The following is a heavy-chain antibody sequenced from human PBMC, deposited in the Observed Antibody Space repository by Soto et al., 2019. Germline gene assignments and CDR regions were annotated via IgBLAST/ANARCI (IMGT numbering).Heavy chain of an antibody. CDR2: ISAYNGNT. V-gene: IGHV1-18*01. CDR3: ARDSLALIKPDCSGGSCYYYYYYGMDV. Sequence: ASVKVSCKASGYTFTSYGISWVRQAPGQGLEWMGWISAYNGNTNYAQKLQGRVTMTTDTSTSTAYMELRSLRSDDTAVYYCARDSLALIKPDCSGGSCYYYYYYGMDVWGQGTTVTVSS. CDR1: GYTFTSYG. D-gene: IGHD2-15*01. J-gene: IGHJ6*02.